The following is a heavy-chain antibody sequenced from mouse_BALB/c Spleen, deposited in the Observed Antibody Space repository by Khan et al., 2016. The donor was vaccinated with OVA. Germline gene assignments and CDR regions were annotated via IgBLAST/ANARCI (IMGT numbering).Heavy chain of an antibody. J-gene: IGHJ4*01. CDR2: IWGGGST. Sequence: VQLQESGPGLVAPSQSLSITRTVSGFSLTDHGVSWIRQPPGKGLEWLGVIWGGGSTYYNSVLKSRLSISKDNSKSQVFLKMNSLQTHDTAMYYCAKQIWSPYYGMDYWGQGTSVTVSS. D-gene: IGHD1-1*02. CDR3: AKQIWSPYYGMDY. V-gene: IGHV2-6-5*01. CDR1: GFSLTDHG.